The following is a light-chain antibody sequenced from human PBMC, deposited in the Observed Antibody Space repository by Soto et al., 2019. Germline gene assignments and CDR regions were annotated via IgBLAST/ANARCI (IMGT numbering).Light chain of an antibody. Sequence: EIVWAQSPATLSLSPGERATLSCRSSQSVSSYLAWYQQKPGQAPRLLIYDASNRATGIPARFSGSGSGTDFTLTISRLEPEDFAVYYCQQYSKSPLTFGQGTKVDIK. J-gene: IGKJ1*01. CDR1: QSVSSY. CDR2: DAS. V-gene: IGKV3-11*01. CDR3: QQYSKSPLT.